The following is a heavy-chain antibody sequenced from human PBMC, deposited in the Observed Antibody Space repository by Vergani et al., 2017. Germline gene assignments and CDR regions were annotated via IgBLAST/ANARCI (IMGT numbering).Heavy chain of an antibody. V-gene: IGHV3-30*18. CDR3: AKCLYSSGWYQGAFDI. Sequence: QVQLVESGGGVVQPGRSLRLSCAASGFTFSSYGMHWVRQAPGKGLEWVAVISYDGSNKYYADSVKGRCTISRDNSKNTLYLQMNSLRAEDTAVYYCAKCLYSSGWYQGAFDIWGQGTMVTVSS. CDR1: GFTFSSYG. J-gene: IGHJ3*02. CDR2: ISYDGSNK. D-gene: IGHD6-19*01.